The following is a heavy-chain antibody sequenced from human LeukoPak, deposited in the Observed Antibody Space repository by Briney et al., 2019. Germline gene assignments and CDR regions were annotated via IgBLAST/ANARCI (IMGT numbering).Heavy chain of an antibody. Sequence: LSLTCAVSGGSISSSNWWSWIRQAPGKGLEWVSYISSSGSTIYYADSVKGRFTISRDNAKNSLYLQMNSLRAEDTAVYYCARPVDTAMVTAPFDYWGQGTLVTVSS. CDR3: ARPVDTAMVTAPFDY. V-gene: IGHV3-11*01. J-gene: IGHJ4*02. D-gene: IGHD5-18*01. CDR2: ISSSGSTI. CDR1: GGSISSSNW.